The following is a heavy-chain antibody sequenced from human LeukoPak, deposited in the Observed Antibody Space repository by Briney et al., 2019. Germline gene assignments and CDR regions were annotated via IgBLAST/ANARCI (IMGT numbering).Heavy chain of an antibody. J-gene: IGHJ4*02. CDR1: GGTFSSYA. CDR3: ARLRLFDY. V-gene: IGHV1-69*05. CDR2: IIPIFGTA. D-gene: IGHD4-17*01. Sequence: ASVKVSCKASGGTFSSYAISWVRQAPGQGLEWMGGIIPIFGTANYAQKFQGRVTMTRNTSITTAYMELSNLRSEDTAVYYCARLRLFDYWGQGTLVTVSS.